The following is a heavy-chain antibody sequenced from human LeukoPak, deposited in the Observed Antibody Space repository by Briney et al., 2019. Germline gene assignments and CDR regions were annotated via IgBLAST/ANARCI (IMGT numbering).Heavy chain of an antibody. Sequence: PGGSLRLSCAASGFTFSSYGMSWVRQAPGKGLEWVSYISSGGITIYYADSVKGRFTISRDNAKNSLYLQMNSLRAEDTAVYYCARWGYSGSYHFDYWGQGALVTVSS. CDR3: ARWGYSGSYHFDY. J-gene: IGHJ4*02. D-gene: IGHD1-26*01. V-gene: IGHV3-48*04. CDR1: GFTFSSYG. CDR2: ISSGGITI.